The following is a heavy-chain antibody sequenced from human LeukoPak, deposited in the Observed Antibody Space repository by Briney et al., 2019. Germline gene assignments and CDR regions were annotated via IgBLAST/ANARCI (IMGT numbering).Heavy chain of an antibody. V-gene: IGHV3-7*01. D-gene: IGHD2-2*01. Sequence: GGSLRLSCAASGFTFSSYWMSWVRQAPGKGLEWVANIKQDGSEKYYVASVKGRFTISRDNAKNSLYLQLNSLRAEATAVYYCTRDIVVVPAAIWAYYYYMDVWGKGTTVTISS. CDR1: GFTFSSYW. CDR2: IKQDGSEK. CDR3: TRDIVVVPAAIWAYYYYMDV. J-gene: IGHJ6*03.